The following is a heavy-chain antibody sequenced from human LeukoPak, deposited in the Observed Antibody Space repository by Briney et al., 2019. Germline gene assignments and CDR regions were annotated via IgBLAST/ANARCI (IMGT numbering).Heavy chain of an antibody. CDR2: IIPIFGTA. CDR1: GGTFSSYA. V-gene: IGHV1-69*01. J-gene: IGHJ4*02. D-gene: IGHD1-26*01. Sequence: SVKVSCKASGGTFSSYAISWVRQAPGQGLEWMGGIIPIFGTANYAQKFQGRVTITADESTSTAYMELSSLRSEDTAVYYCAKDRGIVGASYYFDYWGQGTLVTVSS. CDR3: AKDRGIVGASYYFDY.